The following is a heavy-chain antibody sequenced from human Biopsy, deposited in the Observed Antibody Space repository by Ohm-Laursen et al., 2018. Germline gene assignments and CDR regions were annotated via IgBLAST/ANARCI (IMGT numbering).Heavy chain of an antibody. D-gene: IGHD2/OR15-2a*01. Sequence: SETLSLTCTVSGGSISSDYWSWIRQTPRKGLEWIGYIYYSGSTNYNPSLKSRVTISVDTSKNQFSLRLNSATAADTAVYYCARATNSTGWPYYYFYGMDVWGQGTTVTVSS. V-gene: IGHV4-59*01. J-gene: IGHJ6*02. CDR1: GGSISSDY. CDR2: IYYSGST. CDR3: ARATNSTGWPYYYFYGMDV.